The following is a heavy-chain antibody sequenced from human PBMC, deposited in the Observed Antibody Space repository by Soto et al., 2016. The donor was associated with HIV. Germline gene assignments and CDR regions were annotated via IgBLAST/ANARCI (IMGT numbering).Heavy chain of an antibody. CDR2: IAHTGTSA. CDR3: ARFNYDSNGYLTAFDY. V-gene: IGHV3-23*01. D-gene: IGHD3-22*01. J-gene: IGHJ4*02. CDR1: GFSFPSCA. Sequence: EVQLLESGGGLVQPGGSLTLSCAASGFSFPSCAMNWVRQAPGKGLEWVAGIAHTGTSAHYAGSVRGRFTISRDNSKNTLSLQMNTLRAEDTAIYFCARFNYDSNGYLTAFDYWAREPWSPSPQ.